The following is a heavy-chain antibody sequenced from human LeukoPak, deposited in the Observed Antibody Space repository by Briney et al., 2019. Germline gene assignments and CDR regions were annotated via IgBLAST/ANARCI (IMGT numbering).Heavy chain of an antibody. D-gene: IGHD3-22*01. CDR3: ARVYYYDSSGYLDY. Sequence: SETLSLTCAVSGGSISSGGYSWSWIRQPPGKGLEWIGYIYHSGSTCYNPSLKSRVTISVDRSKNQFSLKLSSVTAADTAVYYCARVYYYDSSGYLDYWGQGTLVTVSS. V-gene: IGHV4-30-2*01. CDR2: IYHSGST. J-gene: IGHJ4*02. CDR1: GGSISSGGYS.